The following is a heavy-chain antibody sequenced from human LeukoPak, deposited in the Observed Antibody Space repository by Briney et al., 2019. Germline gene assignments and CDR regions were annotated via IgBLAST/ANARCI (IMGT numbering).Heavy chain of an antibody. Sequence: PSETLSLTCAVYGGSFSGYYWSWIRQPPGKGLEWIGEINHSGSTNYNPSLKSRVTISVDTSKNQFSPKLSSVTAADTAVYYCARASRGGADIWGQGTMVTVSS. D-gene: IGHD1-26*01. J-gene: IGHJ3*02. V-gene: IGHV4-34*01. CDR1: GGSFSGYY. CDR2: INHSGST. CDR3: ARASRGGADI.